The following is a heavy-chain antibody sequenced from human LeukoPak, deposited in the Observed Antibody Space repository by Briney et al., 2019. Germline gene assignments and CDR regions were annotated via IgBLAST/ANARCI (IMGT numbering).Heavy chain of an antibody. D-gene: IGHD6-19*01. CDR2: IYYSGST. CDR3: ARHGITSGWSNWYFDL. Sequence: PSETLSLTCTVSGGSISSSSYYWGWIRQPPGKGLEWIGSIYYSGSTYYNPSLKSRVTISVDTSKNQFSLKLSSVTAADTAVYYCARHGITSGWSNWYFDLWGRGTQVTVSS. CDR1: GGSISSSSYY. J-gene: IGHJ2*01. V-gene: IGHV4-39*01.